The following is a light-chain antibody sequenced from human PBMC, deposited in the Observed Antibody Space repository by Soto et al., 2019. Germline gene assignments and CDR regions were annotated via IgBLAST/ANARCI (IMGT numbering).Light chain of an antibody. V-gene: IGKV3-20*01. CDR2: GAS. CDR1: QSVSSNY. CDR3: QQYGSSGT. J-gene: IGKJ1*01. Sequence: ESVLTQSPGTLSLSPGERATLSCRASQSVSSNYLAWYQQKPGQAPRLLIYGASTRATGIPDRFSGSGSGTDFTLTISRLEPEDSAVYYCQQYGSSGTVGQGTKVDIK.